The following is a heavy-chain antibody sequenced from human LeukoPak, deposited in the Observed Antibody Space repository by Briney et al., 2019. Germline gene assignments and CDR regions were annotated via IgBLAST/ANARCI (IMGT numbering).Heavy chain of an antibody. Sequence: GGSLKLSCSASGFTFTDYGMSWVRQAPGKGLEWVSGLSGSGDGQFYADSVEGRFTISRDISNNIWFLQMNSLRAEDTAVYYCAKGCQCPSGLSSWFDPRGQGTLVAVSS. V-gene: IGHV3-23*01. D-gene: IGHD5/OR15-5a*01. CDR3: AKGCQCPSGLSSWFDP. CDR1: GFTFTDYG. J-gene: IGHJ5*02. CDR2: LSGSGDGQ.